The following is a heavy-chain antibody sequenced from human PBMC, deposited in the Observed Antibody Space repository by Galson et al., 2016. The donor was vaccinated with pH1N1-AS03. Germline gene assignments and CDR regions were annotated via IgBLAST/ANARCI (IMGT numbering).Heavy chain of an antibody. CDR2: VGGIDASL. J-gene: IGHJ5*02. Sequence: SLRLSCAASGFTFNIYAMHWVRQTPGKGLEWVSGVGGIDASLYYAESVKGRFTVSRDNSKNTRYLQMNSLRAEDTAVYYCARGSGSPHWFDPWGQGTLVTVSS. CDR3: ARGSGSPHWFDP. V-gene: IGHV3-23*01. CDR1: GFTFNIYA. D-gene: IGHD3-3*01.